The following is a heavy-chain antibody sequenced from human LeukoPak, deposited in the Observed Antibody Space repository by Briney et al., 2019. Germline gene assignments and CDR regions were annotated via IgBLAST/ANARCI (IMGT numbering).Heavy chain of an antibody. V-gene: IGHV3-21*04. D-gene: IGHD2/OR15-2a*01. CDR1: GFTFSSYG. Sequence: TGGSLRLSCAASGFTFSSYGMNWVRQAPGKGLEWVSFISSSSSYIYYADSVKGRFTISRDNAKNSLYLQMNSLRADDTALYYCAKNWGSFSWFFDLWGRGTLVTVSS. J-gene: IGHJ2*01. CDR2: ISSSSSYI. CDR3: AKNWGSFSWFFDL.